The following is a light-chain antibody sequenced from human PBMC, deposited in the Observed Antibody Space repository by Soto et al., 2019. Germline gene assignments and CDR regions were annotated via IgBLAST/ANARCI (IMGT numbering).Light chain of an antibody. Sequence: EIVLTQSPRSLPLSPRERATLSCRASQSVSDNHLAWYQQKPGQAPRLLIYVASRRATGLPDRFSGGGTGAEFTLTISRLEPEDFVVYYCQQYGRSTYTFGQGTKVDIK. CDR2: VAS. V-gene: IGKV3-20*01. CDR1: QSVSDNH. J-gene: IGKJ2*01. CDR3: QQYGRSTYT.